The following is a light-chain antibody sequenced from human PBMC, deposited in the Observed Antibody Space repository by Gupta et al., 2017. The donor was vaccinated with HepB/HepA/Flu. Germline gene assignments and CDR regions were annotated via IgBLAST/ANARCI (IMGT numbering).Light chain of an antibody. CDR1: ALPKQY. V-gene: IGLV3-25*03. J-gene: IGLJ3*02. CDR2: KDS. CDR3: QSADSSGKV. Sequence: SYELPQPPSVSVSPGQTARITCSGDALPKQYAYWYQQKPGQAPVLVIYKDSERPSGIPERFSGSSSGTTVTLTIRGVQAEDEADYYCQSADSSGKVFGGGTKLTVL.